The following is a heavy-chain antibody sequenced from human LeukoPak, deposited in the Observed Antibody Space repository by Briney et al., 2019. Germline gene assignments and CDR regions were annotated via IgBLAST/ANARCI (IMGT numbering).Heavy chain of an antibody. Sequence: PSETLSLTCAVYGGSFSGYYWSWIRQPPGKGLEWIGEINHSGSTNYNPSLKSRVTISVDTSKNQFSLKLSSVTAADTAVYYCARGRSARGRGVAAAGSPRQRFDYWGQGTPVTVSS. J-gene: IGHJ4*02. CDR3: ARGRSARGRGVAAAGSPRQRFDY. D-gene: IGHD6-13*01. V-gene: IGHV4-34*01. CDR1: GGSFSGYY. CDR2: INHSGST.